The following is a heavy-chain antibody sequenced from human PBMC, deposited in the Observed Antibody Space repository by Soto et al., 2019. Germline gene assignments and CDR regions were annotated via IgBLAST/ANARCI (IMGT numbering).Heavy chain of an antibody. CDR1: GDTFSSYG. CDR3: GGAKFHFKSVGSSFTPHFNH. D-gene: IGHD2-15*01. J-gene: IGHJ2*01. V-gene: IGHV1-69*01. CDR2: IIPVFAIT. Sequence: QVQLVQSGAEVKKPGSSVKVSCSASGDTFSSYGISWVRQAPGQGLEWLGGIIPVFAITKYAQKFQGRITFTSDDPSSTTNMALSSLGSEDTPVFFGGGAKFHFKSVGSSFTPHFNHGGRGPPVPFPS.